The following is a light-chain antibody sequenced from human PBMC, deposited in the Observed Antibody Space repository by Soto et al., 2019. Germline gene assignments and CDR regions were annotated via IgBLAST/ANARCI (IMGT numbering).Light chain of an antibody. CDR3: QHYFSWPRT. J-gene: IGKJ1*01. Sequence: EVVMTQSRATLSVSPGERATLSCRASQSVSKHLARYQQRPGQAPRILIYGAPTRAAGIPARFSGSGSGSEFTLTISSLQSEDFALYYCQHYFSWPRTFGQRTKVEIK. CDR1: QSVSKH. CDR2: GAP. V-gene: IGKV3-15*01.